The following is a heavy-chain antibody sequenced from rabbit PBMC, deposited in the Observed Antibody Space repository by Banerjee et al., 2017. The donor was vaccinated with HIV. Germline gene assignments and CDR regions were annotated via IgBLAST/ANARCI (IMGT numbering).Heavy chain of an antibody. V-gene: IGHV1S40*01. CDR1: GFSFSSYW. Sequence: QSLEESGGDLVKPGASLTLTCTASGFSFSSYWICWVRQAPGKGLEWIGCIYTGDGSTYYASWVNGRFTISKTSSTTVTLQMTSLTAADTATYFCARHYSGGWGGGNLWGPGTLVTVS. J-gene: IGHJ4*01. CDR3: ARHYSGGWGGGNL. CDR2: IYTGDGST. D-gene: IGHD4-1*01.